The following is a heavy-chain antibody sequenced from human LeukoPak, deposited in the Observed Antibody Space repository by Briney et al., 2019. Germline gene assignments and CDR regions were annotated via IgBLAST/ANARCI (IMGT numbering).Heavy chain of an antibody. CDR3: ARGGYCSGGSCYSSEDAFDI. J-gene: IGHJ3*02. V-gene: IGHV4-38-2*02. D-gene: IGHD2-15*01. Sequence: LGNPAPPLTVSGGSLSSGFYWGWIRQPPGKGLGGVGGIYHSGGTYYNPSLKSRVTISVDTSKNQFSLKLSSVTAADTAVYYCARGGYCSGGSCYSSEDAFDIWGQGTMVTVSS. CDR2: IYHSGGT. CDR1: GGSLSSGFY.